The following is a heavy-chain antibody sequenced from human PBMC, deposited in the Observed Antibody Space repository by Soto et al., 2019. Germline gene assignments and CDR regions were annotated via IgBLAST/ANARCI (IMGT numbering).Heavy chain of an antibody. Sequence: QVLLVQSGSEVKKPGASMKVSCQTSGYTFSDFALTWVRQVPDKGLEWLGWISPYTGKPNYAPRVHDRVAVTTDTSTRTAYLELRSLTYDDTAVYYCARLGWELLSGRRYFDYWGQGTLVTVSS. CDR3: ARLGWELLSGRRYFDY. CDR1: GYTFSDFA. D-gene: IGHD1-26*01. V-gene: IGHV1-18*04. CDR2: ISPYTGKP. J-gene: IGHJ4*02.